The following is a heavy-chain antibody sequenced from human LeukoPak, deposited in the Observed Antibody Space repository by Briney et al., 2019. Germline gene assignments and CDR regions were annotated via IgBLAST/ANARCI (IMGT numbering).Heavy chain of an antibody. V-gene: IGHV4-39*07. Sequence: SETLSLTCTVSGGSISSSSYYWGWIRQPPGKVLEWIGEINHSGSTNYNPSLKSRVTISVDTSKNQFSLKLSSVTAADTAVYYCARGVSSWYHYYYYMDDWGKGTTVTVSS. CDR1: GGSISSSSYY. CDR3: ARGVSSWYHYYYYMDD. CDR2: INHSGST. D-gene: IGHD6-13*01. J-gene: IGHJ6*03.